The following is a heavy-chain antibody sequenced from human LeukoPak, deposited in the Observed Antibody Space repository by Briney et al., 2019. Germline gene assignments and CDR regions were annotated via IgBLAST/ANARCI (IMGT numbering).Heavy chain of an antibody. CDR3: TITMVRGVTPCWFDP. CDR2: IYPGDSDT. V-gene: IGHV5-51*01. D-gene: IGHD3-10*01. J-gene: IGHJ5*02. CDR1: GYSFTSYW. Sequence: GESLNISCKGSGYSFTSYWIGWVRQMPGKGLEWMGIIYPGDSDTRYSPSFQGQVTISADKSISTAYLQWSSLKASDTAMYYCTITMVRGVTPCWFDPWGQGTLVTVSS.